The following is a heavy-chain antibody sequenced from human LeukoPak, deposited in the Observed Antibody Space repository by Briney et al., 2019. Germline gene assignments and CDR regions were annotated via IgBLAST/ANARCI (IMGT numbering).Heavy chain of an antibody. CDR1: GFTVSSNY. CDR2: IYSGGST. CDR3: ARERRGYSYGYWYYGMDV. Sequence: GGSLRLSCAASGFTVSSNYMSWVRQAPGKGLEWVSVIYSGGSTYYADSVKGRFTISRDNSKNTLYLQMNSLRAEDTAVYYCARERRGYSYGYWYYGMDVWGQGTTVTVSS. V-gene: IGHV3-66*01. J-gene: IGHJ6*02. D-gene: IGHD5-18*01.